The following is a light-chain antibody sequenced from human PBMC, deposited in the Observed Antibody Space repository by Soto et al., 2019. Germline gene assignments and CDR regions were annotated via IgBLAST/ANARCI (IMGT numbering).Light chain of an antibody. J-gene: IGKJ1*01. V-gene: IGKV3-15*01. CDR1: QSFSSR. Sequence: PRASPQLSGRASQSFSSRLAWYQQKPGQAPSLLIYGASSRATCIPARFSGSGSGTEFTLTISSLQPEDCATYYCQQCKTWSWTFGQGTKVDIK. CDR2: GAS. CDR3: QQCKTWSWT.